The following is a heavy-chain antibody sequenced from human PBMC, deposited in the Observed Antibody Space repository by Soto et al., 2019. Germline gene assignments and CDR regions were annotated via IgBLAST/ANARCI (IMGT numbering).Heavy chain of an antibody. CDR1: GYTFASYG. V-gene: IGHV1-18*04. CDR3: ARDHGVAYYDSSGSDY. J-gene: IGHJ4*02. CDR2: ISAYNGNT. Sequence: QVQLVQSGAEVKKPGASVKVTCKASGYTFASYGISWVRQAPGQGLEWMGWISAYNGNTNYAQKLQGRVTMTTDTSTSTAYMELRSPRSDDTAVYYCARDHGVAYYDSSGSDYWGQGTLVTVSS. D-gene: IGHD3-22*01.